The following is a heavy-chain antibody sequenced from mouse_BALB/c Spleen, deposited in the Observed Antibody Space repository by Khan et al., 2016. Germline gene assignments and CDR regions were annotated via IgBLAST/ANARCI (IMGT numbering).Heavy chain of an antibody. V-gene: IGHV1-5*01. D-gene: IGHD1-1*01. CDR3: TTDYGSNDVLDY. CDR2: IYPGKSDH. Sequence: VQLKESGTVLARPGASVKMSCKASGYSFTSYWMHWVKQRPGQGLEWIGAIYPGKSDHRYNQKFKGQAKLTVVTSASTAYMELSSLTNEDSAVYYCTTDYGSNDVLDYWGQGTSVTVSS. J-gene: IGHJ4*01. CDR1: GYSFTSYW.